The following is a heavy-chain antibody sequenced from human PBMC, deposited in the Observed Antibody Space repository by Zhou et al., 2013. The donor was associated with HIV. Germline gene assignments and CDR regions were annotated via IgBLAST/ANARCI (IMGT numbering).Heavy chain of an antibody. CDR3: ARGLNPQAIGNEYYYYYMGR. Sequence: QVQLVQSGAEVKKPGSSVKVSCKASGGTFSSYAISWVRQAPGQGLEWMGGIIPIFGTANYAQKFQGRVTITTDESTSTAYMELSSLRSEDTAVYYCARGLNPQAIGNEYYYYYMGRLGQRDHGHRL. CDR1: GGTFSSYA. D-gene: IGHD1-1*01. V-gene: IGHV1-69*05. CDR2: IIPIFGTA. J-gene: IGHJ6*03.